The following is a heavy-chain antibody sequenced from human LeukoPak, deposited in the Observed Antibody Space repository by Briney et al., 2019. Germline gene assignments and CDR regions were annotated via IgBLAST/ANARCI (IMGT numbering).Heavy chain of an antibody. J-gene: IGHJ4*02. D-gene: IGHD3-9*01. V-gene: IGHV1-24*01. CDR2: FDPEDGET. CDR1: GYTFTSYY. Sequence: ASVKVSCKASGYTFTSYYMHWVRQAPGQGLEWMGGFDPEDGETIYAQKFQGRVTMTEDTSTDTAYMELSSLRSEDTAVYYCATSLDILTGSGFDYWGQGTLVTVSS. CDR3: ATSLDILTGSGFDY.